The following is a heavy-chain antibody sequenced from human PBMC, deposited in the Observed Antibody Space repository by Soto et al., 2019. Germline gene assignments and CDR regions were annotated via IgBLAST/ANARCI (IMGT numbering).Heavy chain of an antibody. CDR2: ISAYNGNT. V-gene: IGHV1-18*01. Sequence: ASVKVSCKASGYTFTSYGISWVRQAPGQGLEWMGWISAYNGNTNYAQKLQGRVTMTTDTSTSTAYMELRSLRSDDTAVYYCARGYDFWSGYYTGYYYYYMDVWGNGTTVTVSS. CDR3: ARGYDFWSGYYTGYYYYYMDV. D-gene: IGHD3-3*01. J-gene: IGHJ6*03. CDR1: GYTFTSYG.